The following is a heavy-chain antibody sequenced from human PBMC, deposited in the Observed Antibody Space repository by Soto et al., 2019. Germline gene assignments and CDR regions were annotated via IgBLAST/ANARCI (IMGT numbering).Heavy chain of an antibody. J-gene: IGHJ6*02. CDR3: AMVDVYVTPSPQDV. CDR1: GYTFTRYG. CDR2: INTYNGNT. D-gene: IGHD3-16*01. V-gene: IGHV1-18*01. Sequence: QVQLVQSGAEVKNPGASVKVSCKASGYTFTRYGIGWARQAPGQGLEWMGWINTYNGNTNYAQYVQGRVTLTTDTSTSTAYMELRSLRSNDTAIHYCAMVDVYVTPSPQDVWGQGTTVIVSS.